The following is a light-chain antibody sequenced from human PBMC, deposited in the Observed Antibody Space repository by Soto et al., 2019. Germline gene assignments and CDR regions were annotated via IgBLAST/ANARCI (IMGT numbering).Light chain of an antibody. V-gene: IGKV3-11*01. J-gene: IGKJ5*01. CDR2: DAS. CDR3: QQRSNWPT. Sequence: EIVLTQSPATLSLSPGERATLSCRASQSVSSYLAWYQQKHGQAPRLLLYDASNRATGIPARFSGSGSGTDFTLTISRLEPEDFAVYYCQQRSNWPTFGQGTRLEIK. CDR1: QSVSSY.